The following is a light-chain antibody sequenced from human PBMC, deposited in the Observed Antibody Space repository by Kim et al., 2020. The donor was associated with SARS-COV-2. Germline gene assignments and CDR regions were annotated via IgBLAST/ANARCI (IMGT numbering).Light chain of an antibody. CDR2: GAS. J-gene: IGKJ1*01. CDR3: QQYGGSHWT. V-gene: IGKV3-20*01. Sequence: APGESATLSCRASQSVTSNYLAWYQQKPGQAPRLLIYGASSRATGIPDRFSGSGSGTDFSLTISRLEPEDFAVYYCQQYGGSHWTFGQGTKVDIK. CDR1: QSVTSNY.